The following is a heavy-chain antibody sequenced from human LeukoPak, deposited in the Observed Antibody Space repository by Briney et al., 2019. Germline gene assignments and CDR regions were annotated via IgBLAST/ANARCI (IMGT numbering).Heavy chain of an antibody. Sequence: PGGSLRLSCATSGFTVSSNYMSWVRQAPGKGLEWVSVIYDSGTTYYADSVKGRFLIFRDTSKNTVDLQVNSLRVEDTAVYYCAGRRSSGWYAYWGQGTLVTVSS. CDR1: GFTVSSNY. V-gene: IGHV3-53*01. CDR2: IYDSGTT. CDR3: AGRRSSGWYAY. D-gene: IGHD6-19*01. J-gene: IGHJ4*02.